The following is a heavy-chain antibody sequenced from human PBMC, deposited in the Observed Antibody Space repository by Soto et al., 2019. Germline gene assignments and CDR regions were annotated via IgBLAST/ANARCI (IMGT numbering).Heavy chain of an antibody. V-gene: IGHV1-2*02. J-gene: IGHJ5*02. CDR1: GSPFTDSS. Sequence: QVQLVQSGAEVKKPGASVKVSCKPSGSPFTDSSLHWVRQAPGQGLEWMGWINLNSGGTFYAQKFQGRVTMTRDTSINTAYMELRGLKSDDTAVYYCARDLGGYDLYGPDTWGQGTLVTISS. CDR2: INLNSGGT. D-gene: IGHD5-12*01. CDR3: ARDLGGYDLYGPDT.